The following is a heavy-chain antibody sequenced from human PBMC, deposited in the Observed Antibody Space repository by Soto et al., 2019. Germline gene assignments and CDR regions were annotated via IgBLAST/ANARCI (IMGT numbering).Heavy chain of an antibody. D-gene: IGHD3-10*01. V-gene: IGHV3-74*01. Sequence: EVQLVESGGGLVQPGGSLRLSCAASGFDFSSDWMHWVRQAPGKGLVWVSRIKYDASATYYADPVKGRFTISRDNAKNMVFLQMNSLRAEDTAVYYCVRGRRGVYYFDYWGQGTLVTVSS. J-gene: IGHJ4*02. CDR1: GFDFSSDW. CDR3: VRGRRGVYYFDY. CDR2: IKYDASAT.